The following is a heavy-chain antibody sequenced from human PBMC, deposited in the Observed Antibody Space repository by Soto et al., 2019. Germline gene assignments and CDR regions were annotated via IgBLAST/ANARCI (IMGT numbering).Heavy chain of an antibody. D-gene: IGHD2-8*01. V-gene: IGHV3-23*01. CDR2: ISGSGGST. Sequence: EVQLLESGGGLVQPGGSLRLSCAASGFTFSSYAMSWVRQAPGKGLEWVSAISGSGGSTYYADSVKGRFTISRDNSKNTLYVQMNSLRAEDTAVYYCAKGGCTNGVCYAIDNWFDPWGQGTLVTVSS. J-gene: IGHJ5*02. CDR1: GFTFSSYA. CDR3: AKGGCTNGVCYAIDNWFDP.